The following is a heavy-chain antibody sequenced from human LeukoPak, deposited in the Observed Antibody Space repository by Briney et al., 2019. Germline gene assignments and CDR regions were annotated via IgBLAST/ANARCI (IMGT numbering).Heavy chain of an antibody. J-gene: IGHJ4*02. CDR3: AGGLSLGATDPFDY. V-gene: IGHV1-69*04. CDR1: GGTFSNYA. D-gene: IGHD1-26*01. Sequence: SVKVSCKASGGTFSNYAISWVRQAPGQGLEWMGRIIPMLGIANYAQKFQGRVTITADKSTSTAYMELSSLRSEDTAVYYCAGGLSLGATDPFDYWGQGTLVTVSS. CDR2: IIPMLGIA.